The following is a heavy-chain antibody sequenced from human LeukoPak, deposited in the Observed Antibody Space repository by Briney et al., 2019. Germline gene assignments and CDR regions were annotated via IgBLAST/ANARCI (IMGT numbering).Heavy chain of an antibody. V-gene: IGHV4-39*01. J-gene: IGHJ4*02. CDR2: IFHDGST. CDR3: ARRVCSGGSCPFDY. CDR1: GGSISSGSYY. Sequence: PSETLSLTCTVSGGSISSGSYYWGWLRQPPGKGLEWIGSIFHDGSTYYNPSLKSRVTISVDTSKNQFSLKLSSVTAADTAVYYCARRVCSGGSCPFDYWGQGTLVTVSS. D-gene: IGHD2-15*01.